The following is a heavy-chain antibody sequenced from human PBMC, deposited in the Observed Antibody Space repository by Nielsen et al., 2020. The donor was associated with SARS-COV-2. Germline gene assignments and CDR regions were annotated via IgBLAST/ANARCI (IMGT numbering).Heavy chain of an antibody. CDR2: IFPTSGDT. V-gene: IGHV1-8*01. CDR3: ARRYNLNYVSYHYYLDV. D-gene: IGHD1-7*01. J-gene: IGHJ6*03. Sequence: ASVKVSCKASGYTFTSYDINWVRQATGQGLEWMGWIFPTSGDTGYAPEFQGRVTMTRDTSISTAYMELSNLRPEDTAVYYCARRYNLNYVSYHYYLDVWGEGTTVTVSS. CDR1: GYTFTSYD.